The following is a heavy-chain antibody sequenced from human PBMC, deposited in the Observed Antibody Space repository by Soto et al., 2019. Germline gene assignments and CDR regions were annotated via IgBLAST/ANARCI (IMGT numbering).Heavy chain of an antibody. CDR3: ARGRPLRYFDWSKYSYYYGMDV. CDR1: GYTFTSYD. CDR2: MNPNSGNT. Sequence: ASVKVSCKASGYTFTSYDINWVRQATGQGLERMGWMNPNSGNTGYAQKFQGRVTMTRNTSISTAYMELSSLRSEDTAVYYCARGRPLRYFDWSKYSYYYGMDVWGQGTTVTVSS. J-gene: IGHJ6*02. D-gene: IGHD3-9*01. V-gene: IGHV1-8*01.